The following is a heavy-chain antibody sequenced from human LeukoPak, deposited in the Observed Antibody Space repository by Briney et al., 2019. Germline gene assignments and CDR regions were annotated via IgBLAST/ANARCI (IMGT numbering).Heavy chain of an antibody. CDR2: INHSGST. Sequence: PSETLSLTCAVYGGSFSGYYWSWIRQPPGKGLEWIGEINHSGSTNYNPSLKSRVTISVDTSKNQFSLKLSSVTAADTAVYYCARGRRGRRSFDYWGQGTLVTVSS. CDR1: GGSFSGYY. D-gene: IGHD1-14*01. CDR3: ARGRRGRRSFDY. J-gene: IGHJ4*02. V-gene: IGHV4-34*01.